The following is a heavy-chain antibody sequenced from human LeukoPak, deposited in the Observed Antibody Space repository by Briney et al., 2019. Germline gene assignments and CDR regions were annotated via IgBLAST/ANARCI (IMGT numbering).Heavy chain of an antibody. CDR2: ISSSSSYI. CDR3: ARDRYRQGGAVDY. V-gene: IGHV3-21*01. D-gene: IGHD1-26*01. CDR1: GFTFSSYS. J-gene: IGHJ4*02. Sequence: GGSLRLSCAASGFTFSSYSMNWVRQAPGKGLEWVSSISSSSSYIYYADSVKGRFTISRDNAKNSLYLQMNSLRAEDTAVYYCARDRYRQGGAVDYWGQGTLVTVSS.